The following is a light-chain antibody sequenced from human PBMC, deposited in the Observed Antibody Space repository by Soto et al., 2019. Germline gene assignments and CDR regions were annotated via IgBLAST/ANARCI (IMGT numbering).Light chain of an antibody. J-gene: IGLJ1*01. V-gene: IGLV2-14*01. Sequence: QSALTQPASVSGSPRHSITISCTGTSSDVGGYNYVSWYQQHPGKAPKLMIYDVSNRPSGVSNRFSGSKSGNTASLTISGLQAEDEDAYYCSSYTSSSSLVFRTGTKVPVL. CDR1: SSDVGGYNY. CDR3: SSYTSSSSLV. CDR2: DVS.